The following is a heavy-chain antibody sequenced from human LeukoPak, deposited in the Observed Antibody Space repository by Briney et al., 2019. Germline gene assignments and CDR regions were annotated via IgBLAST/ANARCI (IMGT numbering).Heavy chain of an antibody. V-gene: IGHV4-59*01. CDR1: GGSISSYY. D-gene: IGHD5-24*01. J-gene: IGHJ6*02. Sequence: PSETLSLTCTVSGGSISSYYWSWIRRPPGKGLEWIGYTYYSGSTNYNPSLKSRVTISVDTSKNQFSLKLSSVTAADTAVYYCAREGPDGTYGMDVWGQGTTVTVSS. CDR2: TYYSGST. CDR3: AREGPDGTYGMDV.